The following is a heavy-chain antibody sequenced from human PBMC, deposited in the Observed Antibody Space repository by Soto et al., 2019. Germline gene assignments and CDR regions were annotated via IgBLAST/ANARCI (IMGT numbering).Heavy chain of an antibody. CDR1: GYTFTSYD. CDR2: MNPNSGNT. V-gene: IGHV1-8*01. J-gene: IGHJ6*02. CDR3: AREGGLEGARPDYYYYYGMDV. Sequence: GASVKVSCKASGYTFTSYDINWVRQATGQGLEWMGWMNPNSGNTGYAQKFQGRVTMTRNTSISTAYMELSSLRSEDTAVYYCAREGGLEGARPDYYYYYGMDVWGQGTTVTVSS. D-gene: IGHD6-6*01.